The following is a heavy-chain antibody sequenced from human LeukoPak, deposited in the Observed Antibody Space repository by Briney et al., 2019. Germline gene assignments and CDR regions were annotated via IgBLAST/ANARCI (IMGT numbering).Heavy chain of an antibody. D-gene: IGHD4-11*01. CDR3: ARDVGGNYQYFDS. V-gene: IGHV3-74*01. Sequence: GGSLRLSCAASGFTFSSYWMHWVRQAPGKGLVWVSRINTDGSSTYYADSVKGRFTISRDNAKNTLYLQMNSLRAEDTAIYYCARDVGGNYQYFDSWGQGTLVTVSS. CDR2: INTDGSST. CDR1: GFTFSSYW. J-gene: IGHJ4*02.